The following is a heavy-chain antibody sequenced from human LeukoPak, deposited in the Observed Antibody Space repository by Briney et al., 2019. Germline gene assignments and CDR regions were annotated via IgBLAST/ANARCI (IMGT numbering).Heavy chain of an antibody. J-gene: IGHJ4*02. Sequence: GGSLRLSCAASGFTFSDFWMNWVRQAPGKGLEWVASIKQDGSEKYYVDSVKGRFSISRDNAKNSLHLQMNSLRAEETAVYYCARDHTVDGLVFDYWGQGILVTVSS. V-gene: IGHV3-7*01. D-gene: IGHD6-19*01. CDR3: ARDHTVDGLVFDY. CDR1: GFTFSDFW. CDR2: IKQDGSEK.